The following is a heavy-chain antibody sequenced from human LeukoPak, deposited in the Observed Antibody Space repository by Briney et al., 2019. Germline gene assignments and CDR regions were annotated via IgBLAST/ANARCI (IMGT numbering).Heavy chain of an antibody. CDR3: AKDYYYDSSGYYYDVTHFDY. CDR1: GFTFSSHT. J-gene: IGHJ4*02. CDR2: INESGGST. D-gene: IGHD3-22*01. Sequence: GGSLRLSCAASGFTFSSHTMTWVRQAPGKGLEWVSCINESGGSTYYADSVKGRFTISRDNSKNTLHLQLNSLRAEDTAVYYCAKDYYYDSSGYYYDVTHFDYWGQGTLVTVSS. V-gene: IGHV3-23*01.